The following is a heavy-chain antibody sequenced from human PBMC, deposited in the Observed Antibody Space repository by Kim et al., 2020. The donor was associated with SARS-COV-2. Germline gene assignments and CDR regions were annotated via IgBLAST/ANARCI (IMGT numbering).Heavy chain of an antibody. CDR3: ARDTIYDWADFDY. CDR1: GGSFSSGSYY. D-gene: IGHD3-9*01. Sequence: SETLSLTCTVSGGSFSSGSYYWGWIRQPPGKGLEWIGSIYYSGSTYYNPSLKSRVTISVDRSKNQFSLKLSSVTAADTAVYYCARDTIYDWADFDYWGQGTLVTVSS. J-gene: IGHJ4*02. V-gene: IGHV4-39*07. CDR2: IYYSGST.